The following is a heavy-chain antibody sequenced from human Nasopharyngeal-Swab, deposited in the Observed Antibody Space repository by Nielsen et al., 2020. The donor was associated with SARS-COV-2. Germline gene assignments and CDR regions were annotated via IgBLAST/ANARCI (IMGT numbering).Heavy chain of an antibody. J-gene: IGHJ6*03. CDR1: GFTVGNNY. V-gene: IGHV3-53*01. CDR3: ARDHGGGTIAEALGPFYYYYYMDV. CDR2: IYSGGST. D-gene: IGHD6-19*01. Sequence: GESLKISCAASGFTVGNNYMTWVRQAPGKGLQWVSVIYSGGSTYYADSVKGRFTISRDNSKNMVYLQMNSLRAEDTAVYYCARDHGGGTIAEALGPFYYYYYMDVWGKGTTVTVSS.